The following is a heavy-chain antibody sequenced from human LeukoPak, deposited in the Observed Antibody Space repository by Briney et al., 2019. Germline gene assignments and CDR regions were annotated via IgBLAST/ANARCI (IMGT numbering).Heavy chain of an antibody. J-gene: IGHJ4*02. CDR3: AKDLAGSGSYSFDY. D-gene: IGHD1-26*01. V-gene: IGHV3-23*01. CDR2: ISGSGGST. Sequence: GGSLRLSCAAPGFTFSNYAMNWVRHAPGRGLEWVSAISGSGGSTYYADSVKGRFTISRDNSKNTLYLQMNSLRAEDTAVYYCAKDLAGSGSYSFDYWGQGTLVTVSS. CDR1: GFTFSNYA.